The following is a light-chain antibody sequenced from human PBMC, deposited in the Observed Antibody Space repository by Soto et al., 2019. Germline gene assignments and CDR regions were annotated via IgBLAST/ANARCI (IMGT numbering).Light chain of an antibody. Sequence: QSVLTQPASVSGSPGQSITISCSGTTSDVGGYNLVSWYQQHTAKAPKLLIYEGTQRPSGVSSRFSGSKSGNTASLTISGLQAEDEADYYCSSNTIINTVIFGGGTKLTVL. CDR1: TSDVGGYNL. CDR2: EGT. J-gene: IGLJ2*01. V-gene: IGLV2-14*02. CDR3: SSNTIINTVI.